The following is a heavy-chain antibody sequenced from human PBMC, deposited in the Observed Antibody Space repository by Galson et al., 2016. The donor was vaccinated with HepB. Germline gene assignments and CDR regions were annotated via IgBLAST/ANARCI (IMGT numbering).Heavy chain of an antibody. J-gene: IGHJ3*02. Sequence: LRLSCAASGFTFSTYVMNWVRQAPGTGLEWVSTINGGGDTTYYADPVKGRFTLSRDNSRNTRSLQMNSLRGEDTAVYYCARRAGPGWGAFDMWGQGTMVTVSP. D-gene: IGHD1-14*01. CDR3: ARRAGPGWGAFDM. V-gene: IGHV3-23*01. CDR2: INGGGDTT. CDR1: GFTFSTYV.